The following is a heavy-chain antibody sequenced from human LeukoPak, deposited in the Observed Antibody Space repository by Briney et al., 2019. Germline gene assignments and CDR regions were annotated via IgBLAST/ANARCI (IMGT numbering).Heavy chain of an antibody. D-gene: IGHD1-1*01. CDR1: GFAFISTS. V-gene: IGHV3-48*04. CDR3: ATTGNFYDMDV. J-gene: IGHJ6*03. Sequence: GGSLRLSCAASGFAFISTSIHWVRQAPGKGLEWLSYSSTVTGNIYYADSVKGRFAISRDNAKSSLYLQMRSLRAEDTAVYFCATTGNFYDMDVWGKGTTVTVSS. CDR2: SSTVTGNI.